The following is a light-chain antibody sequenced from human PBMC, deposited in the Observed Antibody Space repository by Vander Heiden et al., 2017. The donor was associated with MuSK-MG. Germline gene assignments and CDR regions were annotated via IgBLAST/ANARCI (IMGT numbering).Light chain of an antibody. CDR3: QVWDRDTDNRV. V-gene: IGLV3-21*01. CDR1: DIGCKS. J-gene: IGLJ2*01. CDR2: NDS. Sequence: SYVLTQAPSVSEAPGQTATLSGGGVDIGCKSVHWYQRRSGRSPVVVIYNDSDRPSGIPARFSGSNTGHTATLTITTVEAGDEADYYCQVWDRDTDNRVFGGGTTLTVL.